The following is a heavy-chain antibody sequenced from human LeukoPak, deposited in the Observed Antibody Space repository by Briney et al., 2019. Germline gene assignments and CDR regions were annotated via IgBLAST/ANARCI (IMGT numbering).Heavy chain of an antibody. Sequence: GGSLRLSCEGSGYTFSNYAMSWVRQAPGEGPEWGSGGSVSGSRAHCADAEKGRVFITRDSSKSTVFLQMNSLRAEDTALYFCAKDPNGDWVGAFDMWGQGTMVTVFS. CDR3: AKDPNGDWVGAFDM. CDR2: GSVSGSRA. V-gene: IGHV3-23*01. J-gene: IGHJ3*02. CDR1: GYTFSNYA. D-gene: IGHD3-10*01.